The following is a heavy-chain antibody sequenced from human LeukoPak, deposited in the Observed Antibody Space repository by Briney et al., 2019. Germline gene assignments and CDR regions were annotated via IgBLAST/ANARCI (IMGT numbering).Heavy chain of an antibody. Sequence: ASVKVSCKASGYTFTSYDINWVRQATGQGLEWMGWMNPNSGNTGYVQKFQGRVTMTRNTSISTAYMELSSLRSDDTAVYYCARYITMVRGGSWFDPWGQGTLVTVSS. CDR1: GYTFTSYD. V-gene: IGHV1-8*01. J-gene: IGHJ5*02. CDR2: MNPNSGNT. D-gene: IGHD3-10*01. CDR3: ARYITMVRGGSWFDP.